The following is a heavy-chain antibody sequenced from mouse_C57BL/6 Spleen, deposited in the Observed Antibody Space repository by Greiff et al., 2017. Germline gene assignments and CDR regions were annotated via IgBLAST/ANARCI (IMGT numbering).Heavy chain of an antibody. CDR3: ASWYSRRFAY. D-gene: IGHD1-1*02. J-gene: IGHJ3*01. Sequence: VQGVESGPELVKPGASVKISCKASGYAFSSSWMNWVKQRPGKGLEWIGRIYPGDGDTNYNGKFKGKATLTADKSSSTAYMQLSSLTSEDSAVYFCASWYSRRFAYWGQGTLVTVSA. CDR1: GYAFSSSW. V-gene: IGHV1-82*01. CDR2: IYPGDGDT.